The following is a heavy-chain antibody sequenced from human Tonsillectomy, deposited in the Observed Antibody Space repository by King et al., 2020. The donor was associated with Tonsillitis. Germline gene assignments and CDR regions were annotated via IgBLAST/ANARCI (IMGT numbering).Heavy chain of an antibody. D-gene: IGHD2-15*01. Sequence: VQLVESGGGLVQPGGSLRLSCAASGFTFSSYVMSWVRQAPGKGLEWVSAISGSGASTYYADSVKGRFTISRDNSKNTLYRQMNSLRAEDTAVYYCSKDRGPLYCSGGSCYSGRTFYYFDYWGQGTLVTVSS. CDR2: ISGSGAST. CDR1: GFTFSSYV. CDR3: SKDRGPLYCSGGSCYSGRTFYYFDY. J-gene: IGHJ4*02. V-gene: IGHV3-23*04.